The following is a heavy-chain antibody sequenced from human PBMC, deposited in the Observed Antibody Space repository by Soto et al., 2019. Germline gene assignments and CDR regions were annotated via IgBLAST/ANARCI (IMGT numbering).Heavy chain of an antibody. CDR2: IDPNSGGT. Sequence: QVQLVQSGAEVKKPGASVRVSCKASGYTFTDYYLHWVRQAPGQGLEWMGWIDPNSGGTQYVRKFQGRVTMTRDTSTSTAYMELSRLKSDDTAIYYCARDSPLTTGWFDPWGQGTLVTVSS. J-gene: IGHJ5*02. V-gene: IGHV1-2*07. CDR1: GYTFTDYY. D-gene: IGHD4-17*01. CDR3: ARDSPLTTGWFDP.